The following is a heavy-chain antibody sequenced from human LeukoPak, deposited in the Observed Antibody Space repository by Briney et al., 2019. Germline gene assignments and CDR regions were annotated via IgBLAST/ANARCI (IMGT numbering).Heavy chain of an antibody. CDR1: GFTFSSYE. Sequence: AGGSLRLSCAASGFTFSSYEMNWVRQAPGKGLEWVSYISSSGSTIYYADSVKGRFTISRDNAKNSLYLQMNSLRAEDTAVYYCARAFVDGIDYWGQGTLVTVSS. D-gene: IGHD2-15*01. CDR2: ISSSGSTI. CDR3: ARAFVDGIDY. J-gene: IGHJ4*02. V-gene: IGHV3-48*03.